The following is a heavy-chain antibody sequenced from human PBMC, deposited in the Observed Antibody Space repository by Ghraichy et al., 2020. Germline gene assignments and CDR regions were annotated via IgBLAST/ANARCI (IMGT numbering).Heavy chain of an antibody. J-gene: IGHJ3*02. Sequence: SETLSLTCTVSGGSISSYYWNWIRQPPGKGLEWIGYIYYTGSTNYNLSLKSRVTISLDTSKNQFSLKLSSVTAADTAVYFCASAPDYYDSSGYLIKGSDIWGQGTMVTVSS. CDR3: ASAPDYYDSSGYLIKGSDI. CDR2: IYYTGST. CDR1: GGSISSYY. V-gene: IGHV4-59*01. D-gene: IGHD3-22*01.